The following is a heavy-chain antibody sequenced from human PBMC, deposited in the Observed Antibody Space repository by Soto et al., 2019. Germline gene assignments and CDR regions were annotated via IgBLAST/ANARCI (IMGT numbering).Heavy chain of an antibody. J-gene: IGHJ5*02. CDR2: IYYSGST. CDR1: GGSISSGGYY. CDR3: AREGRYDFWSGYFQVNWFDP. Sequence: QVRLQESGPGLVKPSQTLSLTCTVSGGSISSGGYYWSWIRQHPGKGLEWIGYIYYSGSTYYNPSLKSRVTISVDTSKNQFSLKLSSVTAADTAVYYCAREGRYDFWSGYFQVNWFDPWGQGTLVTVSS. V-gene: IGHV4-31*03. D-gene: IGHD3-3*01.